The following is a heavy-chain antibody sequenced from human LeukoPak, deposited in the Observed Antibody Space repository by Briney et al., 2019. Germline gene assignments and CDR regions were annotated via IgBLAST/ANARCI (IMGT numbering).Heavy chain of an antibody. CDR2: ISSNSGTI. V-gene: IGHV3-48*02. J-gene: IGHJ4*02. CDR3: ARDFYGDYSFDY. D-gene: IGHD4-17*01. Sequence: GALRLSCTASGFTFIDYWIYWIRQAPGKGLEWVSYISSNSGTIYYADSVKGRFTISRDNAKNSLCLQMNSLRDEDTAVYYCARDFYGDYSFDYWGQGTLVTVSS. CDR1: GFTFIDYW.